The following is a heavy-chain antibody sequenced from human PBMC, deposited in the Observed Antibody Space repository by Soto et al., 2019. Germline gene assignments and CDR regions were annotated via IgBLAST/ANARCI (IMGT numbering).Heavy chain of an antibody. CDR1: GGTFSSYA. V-gene: IGHV1-69*13. CDR2: IIPIFGTA. D-gene: IGHD3-16*02. CDR3: ARDRNDYVWGSYRYPYDY. Sequence: SVKVSCKASGGTFSSYAISWVRQAPGQGLEWMGGIIPIFGTANYAQKFQGRVTITADESTSTAYMELSSLRSEDTAVYFCARDRNDYVWGSYRYPYDYWGQGTLVTVSS. J-gene: IGHJ4*02.